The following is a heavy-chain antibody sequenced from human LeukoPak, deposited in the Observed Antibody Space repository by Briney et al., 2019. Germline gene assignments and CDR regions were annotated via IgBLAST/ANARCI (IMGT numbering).Heavy chain of an antibody. J-gene: IGHJ4*02. V-gene: IGHV1-18*01. D-gene: IGHD3-22*01. CDR2: INSYNGHT. CDR1: GYTFTNYG. Sequence: ASVKVSCKASGYTFTNYGITWVRQAPGQGLEWMGWINSYNGHTNYAQKLQGRVTMTTDTPTSTAYMELRSLRSDDTAVYYCAKNSSGYYSDYWGQGTLVTVSS. CDR3: AKNSSGYYSDY.